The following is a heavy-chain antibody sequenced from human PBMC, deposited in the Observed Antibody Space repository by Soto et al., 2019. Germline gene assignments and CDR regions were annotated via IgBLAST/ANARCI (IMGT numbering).Heavy chain of an antibody. CDR3: ARQARYLWSGYYHTYYFHY. J-gene: IGHJ4*02. D-gene: IGHD3-3*01. CDR1: GGSISSSSYY. CDR2: IYYSGST. Sequence: ETLSLTCTVSGGSISSSSYYWGWIRQPPGKGLEWIGSIYYSGSTYYNPSLKSRVTISVDTSKNQFFLKLSSVTAADTAVYYCARQARYLWSGYYHTYYFHYWGQGTLVTV. V-gene: IGHV4-39*01.